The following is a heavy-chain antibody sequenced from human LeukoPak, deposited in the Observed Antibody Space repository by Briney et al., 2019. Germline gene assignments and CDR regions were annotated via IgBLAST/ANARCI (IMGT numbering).Heavy chain of an antibody. CDR2: ISYSGST. V-gene: IGHV4-59*01. D-gene: IGHD3-16*01. Sequence: SQTLSLTCSVSGDSISSYYWSWIRQRPGNGLEWIGYISYSGSTNYNPSLKSRVTISVDTSKNQLSLKLSSVTAADTAVYYCARATFLDFDLWGRGTLVTVSS. CDR1: GDSISSYY. J-gene: IGHJ2*01. CDR3: ARATFLDFDL.